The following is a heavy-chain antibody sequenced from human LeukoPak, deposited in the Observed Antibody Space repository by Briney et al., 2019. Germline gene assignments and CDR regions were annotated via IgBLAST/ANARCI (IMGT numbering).Heavy chain of an antibody. D-gene: IGHD4/OR15-4a*01. CDR1: GGTFSSYT. J-gene: IGHJ5*02. CDR3: ARGPDYLDP. V-gene: IGHV1-8*03. Sequence: ASVKVSCKASGGTFSSYTISWVRQATGQGLEWMGWMNPNSGNTGYAQKFQGRVTITRNTSISTAYMELSSLRSEDTAVYYCARGPDYLDPWGQGTLVTVSS. CDR2: MNPNSGNT.